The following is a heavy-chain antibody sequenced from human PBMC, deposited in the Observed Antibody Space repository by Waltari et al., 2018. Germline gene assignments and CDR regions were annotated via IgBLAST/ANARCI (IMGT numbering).Heavy chain of an antibody. V-gene: IGHV1-69-2*01. CDR1: GYTFTDTY. CDR2: CDPEDGET. CDR3: ATYYGSGSSDY. J-gene: IGHJ4*02. D-gene: IGHD3-10*01. Sequence: EVQLVQSGAEGKKPGATVKIPCKDSGYTFTDTYIHRGQQAPGKGLGWKGLCDPEDGETNEEEKSQGRDTITADTSTDTAYMELSSLRSEDTAVYYCATYYGSGSSDYWGQGTLVTVSS.